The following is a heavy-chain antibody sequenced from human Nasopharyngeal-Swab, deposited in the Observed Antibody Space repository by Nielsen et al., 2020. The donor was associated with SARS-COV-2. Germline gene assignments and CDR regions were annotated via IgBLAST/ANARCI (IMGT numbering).Heavy chain of an antibody. Sequence: GESLKISCVASGFTFSDHYMTWIRQAPGKGLEWVSFISDSGSYRNHADSVKGRFTISRDNAKSSLYLEMESLRVEDTAVYYCARGLSITYFYYGMDVWGQGTSVTVSS. CDR3: ARGLSITYFYYGMDV. V-gene: IGHV3-11*05. D-gene: IGHD1-14*01. CDR1: GFTFSDHY. J-gene: IGHJ6*02. CDR2: ISDSGSYR.